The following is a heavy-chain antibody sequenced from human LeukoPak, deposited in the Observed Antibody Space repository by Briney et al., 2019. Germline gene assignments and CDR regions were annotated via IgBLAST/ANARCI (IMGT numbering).Heavy chain of an antibody. CDR3: ARACSDGSCYPGEDAFDI. J-gene: IGHJ3*02. D-gene: IGHD2-15*01. V-gene: IGHV4-59*01. Sequence: PSETLSLTXTVSGGSIGSYYWSWIRRAPGKGLEWIGYIYYSGSTNYNPSLKSRVTISVDTSKNQFSLKLSSVTAADTAAYYCARACSDGSCYPGEDAFDIWGQGTMVTVSS. CDR2: IYYSGST. CDR1: GGSIGSYY.